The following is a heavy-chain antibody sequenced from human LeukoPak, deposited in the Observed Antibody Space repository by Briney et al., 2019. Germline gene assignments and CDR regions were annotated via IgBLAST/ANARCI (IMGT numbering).Heavy chain of an antibody. V-gene: IGHV3-74*01. CDR1: GFTVSGNY. D-gene: IGHD7-27*01. CDR3: ARELSTGD. Sequence: GGSLRLSCAASGFTVSGNYMSWVRQAPGKGLVWVSRVSGDGSNTFYADSVKGRFTISRDNAKNTLYLQMNSLRAEDTAVYYCARELSTGDWGQGTLVTVSS. J-gene: IGHJ4*02. CDR2: VSGDGSNT.